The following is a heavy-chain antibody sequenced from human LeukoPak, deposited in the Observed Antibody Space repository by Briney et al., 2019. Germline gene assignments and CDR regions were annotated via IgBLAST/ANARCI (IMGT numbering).Heavy chain of an antibody. D-gene: IGHD3-9*01. CDR2: MNPHSGNT. V-gene: IGHV1-8*02. CDR1: GYSFTSYD. J-gene: IGHJ6*03. CDR3: ARELRYFDWPGYYMDV. Sequence: ASVKVSCKASGYSFTSYDIHWVRQTTGQGLEWMGWMNPHSGNTGYAQQFQGRVSITRDTSITTAYMELSSLRSEDTAVYYCARELRYFDWPGYYMDVWGKGTTVTVSS.